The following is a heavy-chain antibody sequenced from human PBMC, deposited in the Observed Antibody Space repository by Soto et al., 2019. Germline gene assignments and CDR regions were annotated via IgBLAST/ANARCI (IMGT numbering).Heavy chain of an antibody. CDR1: GFTFSSYG. J-gene: IGHJ3*02. CDR2: ISYDGSSE. Sequence: GGSLRLSCAASGFTFSSYGMHWVRQAPGKGLEWVAVISYDGSSEYYTESVKGRFTISRDNSKNTLYLQMNSLRAEDTAVYYCARVPGSGTYYDNRIANDAFDIWGQGTMVTVSS. V-gene: IGHV3-30*03. D-gene: IGHD3-10*01. CDR3: ARVPGSGTYYDNRIANDAFDI.